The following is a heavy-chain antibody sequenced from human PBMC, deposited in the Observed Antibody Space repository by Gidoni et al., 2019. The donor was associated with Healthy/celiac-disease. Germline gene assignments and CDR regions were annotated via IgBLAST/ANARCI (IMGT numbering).Heavy chain of an antibody. CDR2: ISSSSSYI. CDR3: ATRYGSGETMYY. J-gene: IGHJ4*02. V-gene: IGHV3-21*01. Sequence: EVQPVESGVGLVTPGWSLRLSCAASGLPFSSYSMNWVRQAPGKGLEWVSSISSSSSYIYYADSVKGRFTISRDNAKNSLYLKMNSLRAEDTAVYYCATRYGSGETMYYWGQGTLVSVSS. D-gene: IGHD3-10*01. CDR1: GLPFSSYS.